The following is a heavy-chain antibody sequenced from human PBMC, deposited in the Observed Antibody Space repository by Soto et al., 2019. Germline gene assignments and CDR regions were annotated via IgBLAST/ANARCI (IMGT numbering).Heavy chain of an antibody. D-gene: IGHD1-26*01. CDR3: AKDHEYSGSYHCPHY. CDR2: ISYDGSNK. CDR1: GFTFSSYG. Sequence: QVQLVESGGGVVQPGRSLRLSCAASGFTFSSYGMHWVRQAPGKGLEWVAVISYDGSNKYYADSVKGRFTISRDNSKNTLYLQMNSLRAEDTAVYYCAKDHEYSGSYHCPHYWGQGTLVTVSS. J-gene: IGHJ4*02. V-gene: IGHV3-30*18.